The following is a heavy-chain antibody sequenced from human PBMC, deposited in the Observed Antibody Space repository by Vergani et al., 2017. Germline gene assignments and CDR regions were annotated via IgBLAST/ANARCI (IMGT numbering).Heavy chain of an antibody. Sequence: QVQLQESGPGLVKPSQTLSLTCTVSGGSISSCGYYWSWIRQHPGEGLWLIGYIYYSGSTYYTPSLKSRVTISVDTSKNQFSLKLSSVTAADTAVYYCARDNSGYDYNWVDRWGQGTLVTVSS. CDR2: IYYSGST. CDR1: GGSISSCGYY. D-gene: IGHD5-12*01. V-gene: IGHV4-31*03. J-gene: IGHJ5*02. CDR3: ARDNSGYDYNWVDR.